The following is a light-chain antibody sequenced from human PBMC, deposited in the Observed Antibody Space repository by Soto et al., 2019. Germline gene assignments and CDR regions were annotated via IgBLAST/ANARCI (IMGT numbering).Light chain of an antibody. CDR2: WAS. J-gene: IGKJ1*01. V-gene: IGKV4-1*01. CDR1: QSVLYSPNNKNY. CDR3: QQYHSAPQS. Sequence: DIVMTQSPDSLAVSLGERATINCKSSQSVLYSPNNKNYLAWYQQKPGQPPKLLLYWASTRESGVPDRFSGSGSGIDFTLTISSLQAEDVAFYYCQQYHSAPQSFGQGTKVEIK.